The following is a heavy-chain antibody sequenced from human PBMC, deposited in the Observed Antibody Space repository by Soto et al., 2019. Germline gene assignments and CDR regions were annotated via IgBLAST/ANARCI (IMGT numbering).Heavy chain of an antibody. V-gene: IGHV4-4*02. CDR1: SGSLSSSNW. J-gene: IGHJ4*02. CDR2: VYHTGNT. CDR3: ARDPGAGFDY. Sequence: SETLSLTCAVSSGSLSSSNWWSWVRQPPGKGLEWIGEVYHTGNTKYNPSLKSRVTISVDKSKNQFSLNLHSVTAADTAVYYCARDPGAGFDYWGQGTLVTVSS.